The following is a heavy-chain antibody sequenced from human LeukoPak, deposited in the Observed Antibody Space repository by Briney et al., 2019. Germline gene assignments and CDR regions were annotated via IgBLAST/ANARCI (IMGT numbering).Heavy chain of an antibody. CDR2: ISGST. CDR3: AKPYGDYFFDY. CDR1: GFTFSSYA. V-gene: IGHV3-23*01. Sequence: GGPLRLSCAASGFTFSSYAMSWVRQAPGKGLEWVSTISGSTYYADSVKGRFTISRDNSNNTLYLQMNSLRADDTAVYYCAKPYGDYFFDYWGQGTLVTVSS. D-gene: IGHD4-17*01. J-gene: IGHJ4*02.